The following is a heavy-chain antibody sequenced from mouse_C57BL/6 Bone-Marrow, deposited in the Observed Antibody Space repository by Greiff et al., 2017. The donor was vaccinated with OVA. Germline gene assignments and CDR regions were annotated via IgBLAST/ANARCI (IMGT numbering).Heavy chain of an antibody. V-gene: IGHV5-9*04. CDR2: ISGGGGNT. CDR3: ARGGGYYAWFAY. Sequence: EVKVVESGGGLVKPGGSLKLSCAASGFTFSSYTMSWVRQTPEKRLEWVATISGGGGNTYYPDSVKGRFTISRDNAKNTLYLQMSSLRSEDTAVDYCARGGGYYAWFAYWGQGTLVTVSA. J-gene: IGHJ3*01. CDR1: GFTFSSYT. D-gene: IGHD2-3*01.